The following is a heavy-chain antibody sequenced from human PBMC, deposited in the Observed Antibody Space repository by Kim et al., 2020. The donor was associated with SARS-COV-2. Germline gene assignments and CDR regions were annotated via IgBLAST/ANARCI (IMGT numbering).Heavy chain of an antibody. Sequence: ASVKVSCKVSGYTLTELSMHWVRQAPGKGLEWMGGFDPEDGETIYAQKFQGRVTMTEDTSTDTAYMELSSLRSEDTAVYYCATDISSWSPFDYWGQGTLVTVSS. D-gene: IGHD6-13*01. CDR3: ATDISSWSPFDY. V-gene: IGHV1-24*01. J-gene: IGHJ4*02. CDR1: GYTLTELS. CDR2: FDPEDGET.